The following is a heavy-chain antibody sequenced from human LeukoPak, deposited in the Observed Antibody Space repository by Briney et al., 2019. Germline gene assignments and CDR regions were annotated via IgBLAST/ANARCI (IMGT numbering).Heavy chain of an antibody. J-gene: IGHJ4*02. Sequence: SETLSLTCTVSGGSISSSSYYWGWIRQPPGKGLEWIGSIYYSGSTYYNPSLKSRVTISVDTSRNQFSLKLSSVTAADTAVYYCVRLEYYYDSSGYISLFFDYWGQGTLVTVSS. CDR2: IYYSGST. V-gene: IGHV4-39*01. CDR1: GGSISSSSYY. CDR3: VRLEYYYDSSGYISLFFDY. D-gene: IGHD3-22*01.